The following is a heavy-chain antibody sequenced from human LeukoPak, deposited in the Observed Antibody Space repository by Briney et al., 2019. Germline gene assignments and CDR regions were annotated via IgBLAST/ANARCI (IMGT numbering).Heavy chain of an antibody. D-gene: IGHD3-9*01. J-gene: IGHJ4*02. CDR2: VNHSGST. CDR1: GGSFSGYY. Sequence: SETLSVTCAVYGGSFSGYYWSWIRQPPGKGLEWIGEVNHSGSTNYNPSLKSRVTISVDTSKNQFSLKLSSVTAADTAVYYCARGALASRDIDYWGQGTLVTVSS. CDR3: ARGALASRDIDY. V-gene: IGHV4-34*01.